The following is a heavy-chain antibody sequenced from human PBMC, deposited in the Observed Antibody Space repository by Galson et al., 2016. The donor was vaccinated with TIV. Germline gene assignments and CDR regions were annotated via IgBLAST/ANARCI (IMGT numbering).Heavy chain of an antibody. CDR1: GGIFSNFV. D-gene: IGHD3-10*01. J-gene: IGHJ4*02. CDR2: INPIFGTA. CDR3: ARGRGYSFGSGSSYFDY. Sequence: SVKVSCKASGGIFSNFVISWVRQAPGQGLKWMGSINPIFGTANYAQKFQGRVTITADTSTSTFYMDLSSLRSEDTAIYYCARGRGYSFGSGSSYFDYWGQGSLVTVSS. V-gene: IGHV1-69*06.